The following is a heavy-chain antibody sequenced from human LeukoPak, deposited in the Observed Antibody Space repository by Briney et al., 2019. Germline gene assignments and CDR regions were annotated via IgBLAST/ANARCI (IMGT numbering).Heavy chain of an antibody. Sequence: SGGSLRLSCAASGFTFSSYWMSWVRQVPGKGLEWVANIKQDGSEKYYVDSVKGRFTISRDNAKNSLYLQMNSLRAEDTAVYYCARVEMYYDILTDDYYYYYMDVWGKGTTVTVSS. CDR2: IKQDGSEK. V-gene: IGHV3-7*01. CDR3: ARVEMYYDILTDDYYYYYMDV. J-gene: IGHJ6*03. CDR1: GFTFSSYW. D-gene: IGHD3-9*01.